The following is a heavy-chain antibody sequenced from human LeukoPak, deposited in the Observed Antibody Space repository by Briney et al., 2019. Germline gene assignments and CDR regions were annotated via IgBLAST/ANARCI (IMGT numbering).Heavy chain of an antibody. Sequence: GRALRPSCAASGFTFSSYGMHGVRQAPGKGREGVAVISYDGSNKYYADSVKGRFTIYRDNSKNTLYLQMNSLRAEATDVYYCATNTAMDYYFDYWGQGTLVTVSS. V-gene: IGHV3-30*03. J-gene: IGHJ4*02. CDR3: ATNTAMDYYFDY. CDR1: GFTFSSYG. D-gene: IGHD5-18*01. CDR2: ISYDGSNK.